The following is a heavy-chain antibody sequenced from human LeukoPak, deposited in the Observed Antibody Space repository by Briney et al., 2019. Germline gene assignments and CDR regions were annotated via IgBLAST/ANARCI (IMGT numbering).Heavy chain of an antibody. CDR3: AWGDRSGNSYNWFDS. CDR1: GFTFDDYA. Sequence: PGGSLRLSCAASGFTFDDYAMHCVRQAPGKGLEWVSLISKDGNTAHYADSVRGRFTVSRDGGRKSLYLQMNSLKPEDTAFYYCAWGDRSGNSYNWFDSWGQGTLVTVSS. J-gene: IGHJ5*01. V-gene: IGHV3-43*02. CDR2: ISKDGNTA. D-gene: IGHD4-23*01.